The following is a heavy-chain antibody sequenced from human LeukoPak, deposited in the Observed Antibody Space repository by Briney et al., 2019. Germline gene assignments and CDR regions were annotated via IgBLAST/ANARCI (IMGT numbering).Heavy chain of an antibody. CDR2: ISIDGTVT. J-gene: IGHJ4*02. Sequence: GGSLRLSCGASGFSIGASWMHWVRQAPGKGLVWISRISIDGTVTIYGDSVKGRFIISRDNSKNTLYLQMNSLRAEDTAVYYCAKKAEYSSSSFDYWGQGTLVTVSS. CDR1: GFSIGASW. V-gene: IGHV3-74*01. CDR3: AKKAEYSSSSFDY. D-gene: IGHD6-6*01.